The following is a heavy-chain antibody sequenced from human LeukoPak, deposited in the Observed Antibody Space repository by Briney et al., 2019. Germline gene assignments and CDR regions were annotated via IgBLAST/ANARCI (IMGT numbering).Heavy chain of an antibody. CDR1: GFTFSNYA. D-gene: IGHD3-16*02. J-gene: IGHJ4*02. V-gene: IGHV3-7*03. CDR2: IKQDGSEK. Sequence: GGSLRLSCAASGFTFSNYAISWVRQAPGKGLEWVANIKQDGSEKYYVDSVKGRFTISRDNAKNSLYLQMNSLRAEDTAVYYCARVHYDYVWGSYRFDYWGQGTLVTVSS. CDR3: ARVHYDYVWGSYRFDY.